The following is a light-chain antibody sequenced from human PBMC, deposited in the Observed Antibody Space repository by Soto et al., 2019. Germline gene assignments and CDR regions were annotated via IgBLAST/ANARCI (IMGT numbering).Light chain of an antibody. Sequence: DIQLTQYPSSLSASVGDRIPITCRACQNINNFLNWYQQKPGKAPKLLIYETSSLQRGVPSRFSVSEYGTDYTLTISSLQAEGFATYYCQQSARPRITFGHGTRLE. V-gene: IGKV1-39*01. CDR3: QQSARPRIT. CDR1: QNINNF. J-gene: IGKJ5*01. CDR2: ETS.